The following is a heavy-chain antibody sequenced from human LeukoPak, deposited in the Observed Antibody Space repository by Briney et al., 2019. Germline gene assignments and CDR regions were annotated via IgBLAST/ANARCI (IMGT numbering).Heavy chain of an antibody. J-gene: IGHJ4*02. V-gene: IGHV1-24*01. D-gene: IGHD5-12*01. CDR2: FDPEDGET. CDR1: GYTLTELS. CDR3: ATEVWGGLRRNYYFDY. Sequence: ASVKVSCKVSGYTLTELSMHWVRQAPGKGLEWMGGFDPEDGETIYAQKFQGRVTMTEDTSTDTAYMELSSLRSEDTAVYYCATEVWGGLRRNYYFDYWGQGTLVTVSS.